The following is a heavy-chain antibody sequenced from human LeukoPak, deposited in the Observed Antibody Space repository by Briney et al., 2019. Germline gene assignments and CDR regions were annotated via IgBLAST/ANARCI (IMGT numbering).Heavy chain of an antibody. Sequence: PSETLSLTCTVSGVSIGSSNNYYWAWIRQPPGKGLEWIGSINYSGNTWYNWSLKSRVTISIDTSKNQFSLKLNSVTAADTAVYYCARHYGPWGQGTLVTVSS. D-gene: IGHD3-10*01. CDR2: INYSGNT. CDR1: GVSIGSSNNYY. V-gene: IGHV4-39*01. J-gene: IGHJ5*02. CDR3: ARHYGP.